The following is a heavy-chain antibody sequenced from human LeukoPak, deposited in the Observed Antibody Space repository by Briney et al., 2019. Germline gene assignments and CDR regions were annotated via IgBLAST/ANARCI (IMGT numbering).Heavy chain of an antibody. V-gene: IGHV4-39*07. CDR1: GGSISSSSYY. J-gene: IGHJ5*02. CDR3: ARILDFWSGSAFDP. D-gene: IGHD3-3*01. CDR2: IYYSGST. Sequence: SETLSLTCTVSGGSISSSSYYWGWIRQPPGKGLEWIGSIYYSGSTNYNPSLKSRVTISVDTSKNQFSLKLSSVTAADTAVYYCARILDFWSGSAFDPWGQGTLVTVSS.